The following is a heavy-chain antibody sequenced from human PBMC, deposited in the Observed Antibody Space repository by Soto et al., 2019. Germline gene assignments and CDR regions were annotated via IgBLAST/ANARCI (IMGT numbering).Heavy chain of an antibody. D-gene: IGHD3-22*01. CDR3: ARTDSSGYYRNYYYGMDV. J-gene: IGHJ6*02. CDR1: GGTFSSYA. CDR2: IIPIFGTA. Sequence: SVKVSCKDSGGTFSSYAISCVRQAPGQGLEWMGGIIPIFGTANYAQKFQGRVTITADESTSTAYMELSSLRSEDTAVYYCARTDSSGYYRNYYYGMDVWGQGTTVTVSS. V-gene: IGHV1-69*13.